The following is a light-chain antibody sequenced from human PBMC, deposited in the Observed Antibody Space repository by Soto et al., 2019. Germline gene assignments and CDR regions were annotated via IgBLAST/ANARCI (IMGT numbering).Light chain of an antibody. V-gene: IGKV3-15*01. Sequence: EIVMTHSPATLSVSPGERATLSCRASQSVSSDLAWYQQTPGQAPRLLIYGASTRATGIPARFSGSGSGAEFTLTISSLRSEDFAVYFCQQYNNWPFTFGPGTKVDIK. CDR1: QSVSSD. CDR3: QQYNNWPFT. CDR2: GAS. J-gene: IGKJ3*01.